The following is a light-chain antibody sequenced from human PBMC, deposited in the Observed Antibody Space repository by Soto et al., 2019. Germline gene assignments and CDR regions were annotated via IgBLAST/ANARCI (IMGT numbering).Light chain of an antibody. Sequence: SYELTQPPSVSVSPGQTASITCSGDKLRDKYVFWYQQKPGQSPALVISEDKKRPSGIPERFSGSNSGNTATLSISGAQALDEADYYCHAWDSSTPIFGGGTKLTVL. CDR1: KLRDKY. CDR2: EDK. J-gene: IGLJ2*01. CDR3: HAWDSSTPI. V-gene: IGLV3-1*01.